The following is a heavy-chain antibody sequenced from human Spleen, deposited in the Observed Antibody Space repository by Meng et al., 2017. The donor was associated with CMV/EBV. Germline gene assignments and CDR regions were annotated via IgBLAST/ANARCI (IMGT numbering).Heavy chain of an antibody. V-gene: IGHV4-4*02. CDR1: GGSIISYIW. CDR2: IYQSGST. J-gene: IGHJ5*02. D-gene: IGHD1-14*01. Sequence: LPFAVSGGSIISYIWWSWVRQPPGKGLEWIGEIYQSGSTNYNPSLKSRVTISMDKSKNQFSLNLSSVTAADTAFYYCASSPNQDPGPWGQGTLVTVSS. CDR3: ASSPNQDPGP.